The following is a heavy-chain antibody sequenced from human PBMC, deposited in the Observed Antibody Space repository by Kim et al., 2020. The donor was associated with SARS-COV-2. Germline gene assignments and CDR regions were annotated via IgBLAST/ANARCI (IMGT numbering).Heavy chain of an antibody. D-gene: IGHD2-2*01. CDR3: ARDLSSSTSCYYY. Sequence: YPDSLKGRFTASRDNAESSLYLQMTSLRAEDSAVYYCARDLSSSTSCYYYWGQGTLVTVSS. V-gene: IGHV3-21*01. J-gene: IGHJ4*02.